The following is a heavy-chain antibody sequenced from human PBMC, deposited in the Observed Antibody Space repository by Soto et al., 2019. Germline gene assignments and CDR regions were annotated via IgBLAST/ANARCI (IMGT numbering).Heavy chain of an antibody. CDR1: GFTFGSYA. CDR3: AKDKAYGGIPYYYYGMDV. D-gene: IGHD4-17*01. Sequence: GGSLRLSCAASGFTFGSYAMSWVRQAPGKGLEWVSAISGSGGSTYYADSVKGRFTISRDNSKNTLYLQMNSLRAEDTAVYYWAKDKAYGGIPYYYYGMDVWGQGTTVTVSS. V-gene: IGHV3-23*01. J-gene: IGHJ6*02. CDR2: ISGSGGST.